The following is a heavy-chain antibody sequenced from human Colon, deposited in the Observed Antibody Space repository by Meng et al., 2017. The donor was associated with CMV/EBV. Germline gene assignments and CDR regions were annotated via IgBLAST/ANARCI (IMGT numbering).Heavy chain of an antibody. CDR3: ARAPDIGGRPPGPFQY. V-gene: IGHV4-34*01. J-gene: IGHJ4*02. Sequence: QLQQGGAGLLKPSETLSLTCAVYGESFSVFYWSWIRQPPGKGLEWIGEINHSGSTNYNPSLKSRVTISVDTSKNQFSLKLSSVTAADTAVYYCARAPDIGGRPPGPFQYWSQGALVTVSS. CDR2: INHSGST. D-gene: IGHD5-12*01. CDR1: GESFSVFY.